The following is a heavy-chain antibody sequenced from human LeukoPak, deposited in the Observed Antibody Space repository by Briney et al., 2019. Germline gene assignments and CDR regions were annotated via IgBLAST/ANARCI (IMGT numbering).Heavy chain of an antibody. CDR1: GFTFRSYG. Sequence: GGSLRLSCAASGFTFRSYGMHWVRQAPGKGLEWVAVISDDGSNKYYADSVKGRFTISRDNSKHTLYLQMNSLRAEDTAVYYCAKSDYYDSSGYYYDPNDAFDIWGQGTMVTVSS. CDR3: AKSDYYDSSGYYYDPNDAFDI. D-gene: IGHD3-22*01. V-gene: IGHV3-30*18. CDR2: ISDDGSNK. J-gene: IGHJ3*02.